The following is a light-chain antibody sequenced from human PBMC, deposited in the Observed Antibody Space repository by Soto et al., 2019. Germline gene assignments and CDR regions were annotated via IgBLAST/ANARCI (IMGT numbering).Light chain of an antibody. V-gene: IGLV1-44*01. CDR2: GTT. Sequence: QAVVTQPPSASGTPVQRVTISCSGSSSNIGGNSVNWYHHLPGAAPKLLIYGTTQRPSGVPDRFSGSKSGTSASLAISGLQSEDEADYYCAAWDDGLNGPVFGGGTQLTVL. J-gene: IGLJ2*01. CDR3: AAWDDGLNGPV. CDR1: SSNIGGNS.